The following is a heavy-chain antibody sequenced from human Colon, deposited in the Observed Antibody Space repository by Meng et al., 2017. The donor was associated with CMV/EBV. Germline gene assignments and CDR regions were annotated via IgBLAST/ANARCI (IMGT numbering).Heavy chain of an antibody. J-gene: IGHJ5*02. CDR2: ISYSGST. Sequence: SETLSLTCTVSGASISPYYWSWVRQSPGKGLEWIGYISYSGSTLYNPSLESRVTMSVDTSKNQFSLKLSSVTAADTAVYYCARSYGDYEGWFDPWGQGTLVTVSS. D-gene: IGHD4-17*01. CDR3: ARSYGDYEGWFDP. V-gene: IGHV4-59*12. CDR1: GASISPYY.